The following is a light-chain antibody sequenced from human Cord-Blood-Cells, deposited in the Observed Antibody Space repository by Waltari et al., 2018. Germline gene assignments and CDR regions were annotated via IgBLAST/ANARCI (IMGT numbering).Light chain of an antibody. CDR3: AAWDDSLSGYV. CDR1: SSNIGSNY. V-gene: IGLV1-47*01. CDR2: RNN. Sequence: QSVLTQPTSASGTPGQRVTISCSGSSSNIGSNYVSWYQQPPGPAPKLLIYRNNQRPSGVPDRFSGSKSGTSASLAISGLRSEDEADYYCAAWDDSLSGYVFGTGTKVTVL. J-gene: IGLJ1*01.